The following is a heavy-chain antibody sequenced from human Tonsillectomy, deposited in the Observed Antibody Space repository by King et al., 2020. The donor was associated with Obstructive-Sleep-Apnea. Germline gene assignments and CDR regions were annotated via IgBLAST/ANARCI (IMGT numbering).Heavy chain of an antibody. V-gene: IGHV3-23*04. Sequence: VQLVESGGGLVQPGGSLRLSCAASGFTFSSYAMSWVRQAPGKGLEWVSAISGRSGSRYFAESVKGRFTISRDNSKNTLYLQMSSLRDEDTAEYYFAKVPHPPTFSELVIFSNLEVGGQGT. CDR2: ISGRSGSR. CDR3: AKVPHPPTFSELVIFSNLEV. J-gene: IGHJ6*02. D-gene: IGHD3-3*01. CDR1: GFTFSSYA.